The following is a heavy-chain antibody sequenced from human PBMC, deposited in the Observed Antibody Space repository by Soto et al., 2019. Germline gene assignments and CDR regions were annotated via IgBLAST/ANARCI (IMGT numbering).Heavy chain of an antibody. J-gene: IGHJ4*02. D-gene: IGHD5-18*01. CDR2: MNPNSGNT. V-gene: IGHV1-8*01. Sequence: GASVKVYCKASGYTFTSYDINWVRQATGQGLEWMGWMNPNSGNTGYAQKFQGRVTMTRNTSISAAYLELSRLRSEDTAVYYCARQKQLWNDYWGRGTLVTVSS. CDR3: ARQKQLWNDY. CDR1: GYTFTSYD.